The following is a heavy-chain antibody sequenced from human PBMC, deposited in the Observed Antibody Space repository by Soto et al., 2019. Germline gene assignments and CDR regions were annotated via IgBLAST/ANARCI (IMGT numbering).Heavy chain of an antibody. CDR1: GFTFSNFW. Sequence: GGSLRLSCAASGFTFSNFWMHWVRQAPGKGLEWVAVISYDGSNKYYADSVKGRFTISRDNSKNTLYLQMNSLRAEDTAVYYCARVGSSSWFDPWGQGTLVTVSS. J-gene: IGHJ5*02. CDR3: ARVGSSSWFDP. V-gene: IGHV3-30-3*01. CDR2: ISYDGSNK. D-gene: IGHD6-6*01.